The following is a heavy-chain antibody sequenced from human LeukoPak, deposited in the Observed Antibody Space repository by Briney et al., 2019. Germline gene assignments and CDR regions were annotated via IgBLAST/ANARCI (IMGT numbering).Heavy chain of an antibody. CDR3: AKDNPFLYGMDV. V-gene: IGHV3-23*01. CDR1: GFTFSNYA. Sequence: GGSLRLSCAASGFTFSNYAMSWVRQAPGKGLEWVSLISGSTGSTYYADSVKGRFSISRDNSKNTVYLQMNSLRAEDTAVYYCAKDNPFLYGMDVWGQGTTVTVSS. CDR2: ISGSTGST. J-gene: IGHJ6*02.